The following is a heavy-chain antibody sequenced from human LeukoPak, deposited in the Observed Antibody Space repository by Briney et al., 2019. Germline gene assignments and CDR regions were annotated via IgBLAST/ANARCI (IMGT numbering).Heavy chain of an antibody. V-gene: IGHV4-59*01. CDR3: ARDKGIVATTHYGMDV. D-gene: IGHD5-12*01. CDR2: IYYSGST. J-gene: IGHJ6*02. CDR1: GGSISSYY. Sequence: SATLSLTCTVSGGSISSYYWSWIRPPPGKGLEWIGYIYYSGSTNYNPSLKSRVTISVDTSKNQFSLKLSSVTAADTAVYYCARDKGIVATTHYGMDVWGQGTTVTVSS.